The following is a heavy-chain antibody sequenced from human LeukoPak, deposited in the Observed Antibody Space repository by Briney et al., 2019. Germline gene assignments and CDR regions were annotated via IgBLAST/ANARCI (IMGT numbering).Heavy chain of an antibody. CDR3: AKAVVVVAAPTP. Sequence: SGGSLRLSCAASGFTFSSYAMSWVRQAPGKGLEWVSAISDSGASTYYADSVKGRFTISRDNSKNTLYLQMNSLRAEDTAVYYFAKAVVVVAAPTPWGQGNLVTVSS. V-gene: IGHV3-23*01. CDR2: ISDSGAST. J-gene: IGHJ5*01. CDR1: GFTFSSYA. D-gene: IGHD2-15*01.